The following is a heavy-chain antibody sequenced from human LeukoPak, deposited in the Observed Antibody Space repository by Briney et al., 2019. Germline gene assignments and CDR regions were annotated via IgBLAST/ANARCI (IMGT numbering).Heavy chain of an antibody. D-gene: IGHD1-14*01. CDR1: GGTFSSYA. CDR2: IIPIFGTA. Sequence: SVKVSCKASGGTFSSYAISWVRQAPGQGLEWMGGIIPIFGTANYAQKFQGRVTITADESTSTAYMELSSLRSEDTAVYYCARILITSQNIATHGTPSYYYYGMDVWGQGTTVTVS. V-gene: IGHV1-69*13. CDR3: ARILITSQNIATHGTPSYYYYGMDV. J-gene: IGHJ6*02.